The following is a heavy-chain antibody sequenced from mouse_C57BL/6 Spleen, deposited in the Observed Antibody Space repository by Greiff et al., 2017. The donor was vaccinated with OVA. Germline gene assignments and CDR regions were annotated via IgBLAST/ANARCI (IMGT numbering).Heavy chain of an antibody. D-gene: IGHD2-5*01. V-gene: IGHV3-6*01. CDR2: IRYDGSN. CDR1: GYSITSGYY. J-gene: IGHJ3*01. CDR3: ARSYYSNWFAY. Sequence: ESGPGLVKPSQSLSLTCSVTGYSITSGYYWNWIRQFPGNKLEWMGYIRYDGSNNYNPSLKNRISITRDTSKNQFFLKLNSVTTEDTATYYCARSYYSNWFAYWGQGTLVTVSA.